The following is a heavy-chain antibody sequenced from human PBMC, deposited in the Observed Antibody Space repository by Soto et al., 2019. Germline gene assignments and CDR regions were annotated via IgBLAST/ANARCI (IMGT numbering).Heavy chain of an antibody. Sequence: ASVKVSCKASGYTFTSYYMHWVRQAPGQGLEWMGIINPSGGSTSYAQKFQGRVTMTRDTSTSTVYMELSSLKTEDTAVYYCTTIPQILLWFGTGGRDDAFDIWGQGTMVTVSS. D-gene: IGHD3-10*01. CDR3: TTIPQILLWFGTGGRDDAFDI. V-gene: IGHV1-46*01. J-gene: IGHJ3*02. CDR2: INPSGGST. CDR1: GYTFTSYY.